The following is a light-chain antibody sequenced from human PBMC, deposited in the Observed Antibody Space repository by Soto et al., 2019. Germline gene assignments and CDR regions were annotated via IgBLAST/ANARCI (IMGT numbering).Light chain of an antibody. CDR1: QSVRCN. V-gene: IGKV3-15*01. CDR3: CQKSKWDPALT. Sequence: EIQMTQSPATVSVSPGERATLSCMASQSVRCNLAGWHQKTGGVPRILMFGASSRVPGMAAAMFGGSACGAVSLPISSIVPGDFVASYCCQKSKWDPALTFGQGTKVDIK. J-gene: IGKJ1*01. CDR2: GAS.